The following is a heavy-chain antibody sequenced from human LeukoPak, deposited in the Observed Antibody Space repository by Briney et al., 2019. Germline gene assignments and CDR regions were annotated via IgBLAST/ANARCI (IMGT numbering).Heavy chain of an antibody. CDR3: ARAGGYGDYVRDYYYMDV. CDR2: IYYSGST. CDR1: GGSISSSSYY. Sequence: SETLSLTCTVSGGSISSSSYYWGWIRQPPGKGLEWIGSIYYSGSTYYNPSLKSRVTMSVDTSKNQFFLKLTSVTAADTAVYFCARAGGYGDYVRDYYYMDVWGKGTTVTVSS. V-gene: IGHV4-39*07. J-gene: IGHJ6*03. D-gene: IGHD4-17*01.